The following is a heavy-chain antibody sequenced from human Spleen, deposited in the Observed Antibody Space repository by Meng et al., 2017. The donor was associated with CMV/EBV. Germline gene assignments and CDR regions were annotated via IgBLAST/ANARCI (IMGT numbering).Heavy chain of an antibody. J-gene: IGHJ5*02. CDR1: GFTFSSYA. Sequence: GESLKISCAASGFTFSSYALHWVRQAPGKGLEWVASISNDDNNYFYVQSVQGRFTISRDNSKNTLYLQMNSLRAEDTAVYYCARDPVEYSSPSFFFWFDPWGQGTLVTVSS. CDR2: ISNDDNNY. V-gene: IGHV3-30*04. CDR3: ARDPVEYSSPSFFFWFDP. D-gene: IGHD6-6*01.